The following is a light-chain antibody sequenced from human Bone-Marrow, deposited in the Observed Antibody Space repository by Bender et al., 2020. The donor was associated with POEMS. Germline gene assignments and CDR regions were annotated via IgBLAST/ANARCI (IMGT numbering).Light chain of an antibody. CDR3: SSYTTSSTYV. Sequence: QSALTQPASVSGSPGQSITISCTGTSSDVGGYKYVSWYQQHPGKAPKLLIYAVTKRPSGISNRFSGSKSGNAASLTISGLQAEDEADYYCSSYTTSSTYVFGTGTEVTVL. CDR1: SSDVGGYKY. J-gene: IGLJ1*01. V-gene: IGLV2-14*01. CDR2: AVT.